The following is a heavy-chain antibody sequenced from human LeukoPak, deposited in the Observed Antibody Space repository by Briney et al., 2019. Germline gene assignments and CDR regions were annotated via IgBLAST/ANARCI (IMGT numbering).Heavy chain of an antibody. D-gene: IGHD3-10*01. CDR2: IYYSGST. J-gene: IGHJ4*02. V-gene: IGHV4-59*01. CDR3: ATYLFRGYTHYFDY. Sequence: GSLRLSCAASGITFSSYAMSWVRQAPGKGLEWIAYIYYSGSTNYNPSLKSRVTISVDTSKNQFSLKLNSVTAADTAVYYCATYLFRGYTHYFDYWGQGILVTVSS. CDR1: GITFSSYA.